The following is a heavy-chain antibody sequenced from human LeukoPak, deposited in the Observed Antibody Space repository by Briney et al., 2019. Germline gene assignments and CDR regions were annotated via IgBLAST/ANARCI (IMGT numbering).Heavy chain of an antibody. V-gene: IGHV3-21*01. CDR2: ISSSSSYI. D-gene: IGHD5-24*01. CDR1: GFTFSSYS. J-gene: IGHJ3*02. CDR3: ARGSHRDGSAFDI. Sequence: PGGSLRLSCAASGFTFSSYSMNWVRQAPGKGLEWVSSISSSSSYIYYADSVKGRFTISRDNAKNSLYLRMNSLRAEDTAVYYCARGSHRDGSAFDIWGQGTMVTVSS.